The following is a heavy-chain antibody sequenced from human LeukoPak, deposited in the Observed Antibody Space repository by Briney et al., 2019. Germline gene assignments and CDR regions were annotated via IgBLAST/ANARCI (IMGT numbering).Heavy chain of an antibody. CDR3: ASGDRPYCSGGSCSIDY. CDR2: ISYDGSNK. V-gene: IGHV3-30-3*01. D-gene: IGHD2-15*01. J-gene: IGHJ4*02. CDR1: GFTFSSYA. Sequence: GGSLRLSCAASGFTFSSYAMHWVRQAPGKGLEWVAVISYDGSNKYYADSVKGRFTISRDNSKNTLYLQMNSLRAEDTAVYYCASGDRPYCSGGSCSIDYWGQGTLVTVSS.